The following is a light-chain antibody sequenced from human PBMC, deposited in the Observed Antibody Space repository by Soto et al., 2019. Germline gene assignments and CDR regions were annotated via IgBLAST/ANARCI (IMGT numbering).Light chain of an antibody. J-gene: IGKJ2*01. CDR1: QSVSVN. V-gene: IGKV3-15*01. CDR3: QQYNHWPLLYT. CDR2: SAS. Sequence: EIVMTQSPATLSVSPGERATLSCRASQSVSVNLAWYQQKPGQAPRLLISSASTRATGIPARFSGSGSGTDFPLTISSLQSEDSAVYYCQQYNHWPLLYTFGQGTKVEIK.